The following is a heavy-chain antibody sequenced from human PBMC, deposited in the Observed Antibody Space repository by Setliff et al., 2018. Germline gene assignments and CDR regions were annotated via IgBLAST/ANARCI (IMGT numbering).Heavy chain of an antibody. J-gene: IGHJ6*03. CDR2: VHPDGST. D-gene: IGHD2-8*01. V-gene: IGHV4-61*09. Sequence: SETLSLTCTVSGGSLSADYYWSWIRQPAGKGLEWIGHVHPDGSTNYNPSLYSRVVISVDTSKNQFSLKLTSVTAADTAVYFCAREDGPNYYYYYMDIWGKGTTVTVSS. CDR3: AREDGPNYYYYYMDI. CDR1: GGSLSADYY.